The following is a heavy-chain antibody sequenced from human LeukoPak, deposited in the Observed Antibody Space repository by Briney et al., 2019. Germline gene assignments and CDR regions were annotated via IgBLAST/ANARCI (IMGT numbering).Heavy chain of an antibody. D-gene: IGHD2-2*03. V-gene: IGHV1-18*01. CDR3: ARSNGYCSSTSCYEDPGDY. Sequence: ASVKVSCKASGYTFTSYGISWVRQAPGQGLEWMGWISAYNGNTNYAQKLQGRVTMTTDTSTSTAYMELRSLRSDDTAVYYCARSNGYCSSTSCYEDPGDYWGQGTLVTVSS. J-gene: IGHJ4*02. CDR1: GYTFTSYG. CDR2: ISAYNGNT.